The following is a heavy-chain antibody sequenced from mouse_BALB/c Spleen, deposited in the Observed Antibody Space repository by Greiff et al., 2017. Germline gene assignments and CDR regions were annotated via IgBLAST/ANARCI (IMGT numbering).Heavy chain of an antibody. CDR2: ISSGGST. CDR1: GFTFSSYA. D-gene: IGHD1-1*01. Sequence: EVHLVESGGGLVKPGGSLKLSCAASGFTFSSYAMSWVRQTPEKRLEWVASISSGGSTYYPDSVKGRFTISRDNARNILYLQMSSLRSEDTAMYYCARNYGSSFLSSWFAYWGQGTLVTVSA. V-gene: IGHV5-6-5*01. CDR3: ARNYGSSFLSSWFAY. J-gene: IGHJ3*01.